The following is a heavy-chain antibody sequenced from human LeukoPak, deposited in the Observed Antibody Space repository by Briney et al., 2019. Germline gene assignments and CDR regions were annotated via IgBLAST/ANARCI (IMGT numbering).Heavy chain of an antibody. D-gene: IGHD4-17*01. CDR2: ISSGSNAI. J-gene: IGHJ4*02. CDR3: ARGHTAVTRHFDF. CDR1: GFTFTTYS. Sequence: GGSLRLSCEASGFTFTTYSMTWVRQAPGKGLEWGSIISSGSNAIFSADALKGRFTISRDDANNLLYLDMNSLRAEDTAVYYCARGHTAVTRHFDFWGQGTLVTVSS. V-gene: IGHV3-21*01.